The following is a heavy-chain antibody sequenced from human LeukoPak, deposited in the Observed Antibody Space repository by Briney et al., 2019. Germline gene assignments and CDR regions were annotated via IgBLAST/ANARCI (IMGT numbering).Heavy chain of an antibody. D-gene: IGHD4/OR15-4a*01. J-gene: IGHJ4*02. CDR2: IHYSGST. CDR3: ARDAGATAY. V-gene: IGHV4-59*01. Sequence: SETLSLTCTVSGVSISTDYWTWFRQPPGKRLEWIGYIHYSGSTTYNPSLQSRVTISIDTSKNQFSLKLTSVTSADTAVYYCARDAGATAYWGQGALVTVSS. CDR1: GVSISTDY.